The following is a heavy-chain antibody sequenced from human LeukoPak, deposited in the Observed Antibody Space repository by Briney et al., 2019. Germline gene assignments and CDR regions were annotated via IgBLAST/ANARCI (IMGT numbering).Heavy chain of an antibody. CDR2: ISGSGGST. Sequence: GGSLRLSCAASGFTFSSYAMSWVRQAPGKGLEWVSAISGSGGSTYYADSVKGRFTISRDNSKNTLYLQMNSLRAEDTAVYYCAIALKEGAAYYVDDWGQGTLVTVSS. V-gene: IGHV3-23*01. CDR3: AIALKEGAAYYVDD. D-gene: IGHD1-26*01. CDR1: GFTFSSYA. J-gene: IGHJ4*02.